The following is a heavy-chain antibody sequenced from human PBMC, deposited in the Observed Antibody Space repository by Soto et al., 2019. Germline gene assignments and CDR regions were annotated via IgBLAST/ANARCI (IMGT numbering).Heavy chain of an antibody. D-gene: IGHD3-3*01. CDR1: GGSISSGGYY. CDR2: IYYSGST. CDR3: AVREWLLDPYYYYGMDV. V-gene: IGHV4-31*03. J-gene: IGHJ6*02. Sequence: SETLSLTCTVSGGSISSGGYYWSWIRQHPGKGLEWIGYIYYSGSTYYNPSLKSRVTISVDTSKNQFSLKLSSVTAADTAVYYCAVREWLLDPYYYYGMDVWGQGTTVTVSS.